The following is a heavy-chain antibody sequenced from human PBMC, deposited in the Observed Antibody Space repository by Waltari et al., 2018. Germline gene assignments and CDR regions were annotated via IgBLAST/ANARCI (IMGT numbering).Heavy chain of an antibody. Sequence: QVQLVQSGAEVKKPGASVKVSCKASGSTFTSYAMHRVRQAPGQRLEWMGWINAGNGNTKYSQKFQGRVTITRDTSASTAYMELSSLRSEDTAVYYCARSGDYGSGLGWGQGTLVTVSS. V-gene: IGHV1-3*01. J-gene: IGHJ4*02. CDR1: GSTFTSYA. CDR2: INAGNGNT. CDR3: ARSGDYGSGLG. D-gene: IGHD3-10*01.